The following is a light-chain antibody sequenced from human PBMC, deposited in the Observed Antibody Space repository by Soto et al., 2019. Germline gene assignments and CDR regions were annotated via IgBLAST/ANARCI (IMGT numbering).Light chain of an antibody. CDR1: SSNIGAGYD. Sequence: QSVLTQPPSVSGAPGQTVTISCTGSSSNIGAGYDVHWYQQLPGTAPKLLIYGNSKRPSGVPDRFSGSKSGTSASLAITGLQAEDEADYYCQSYDSSVSGYVFGAGTKLTVL. CDR3: QSYDSSVSGYV. V-gene: IGLV1-40*01. J-gene: IGLJ2*01. CDR2: GNS.